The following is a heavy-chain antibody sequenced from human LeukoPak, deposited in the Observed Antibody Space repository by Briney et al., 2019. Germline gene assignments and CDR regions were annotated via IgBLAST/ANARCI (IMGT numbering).Heavy chain of an antibody. CDR3: AKDLYSSSWAYYFDY. V-gene: IGHV3-9*01. Sequence: GGSLRLSCAASGVIFDDYAMHWVRQAPGKGLEWVSGISWNSGSIGYADSVKGRFTISRDNAKNSLYLQMNSLRAEDTALYYCAKDLYSSSWAYYFDYWGQGTLVTVSS. CDR2: ISWNSGSI. D-gene: IGHD6-13*01. J-gene: IGHJ4*02. CDR1: GVIFDDYA.